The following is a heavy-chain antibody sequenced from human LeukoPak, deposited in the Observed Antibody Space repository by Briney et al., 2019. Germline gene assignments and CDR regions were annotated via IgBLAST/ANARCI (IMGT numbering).Heavy chain of an antibody. V-gene: IGHV4-34*01. CDR1: GGSFSGYY. J-gene: IGHJ3*02. CDR3: ARERYCSGGSCPGAFDI. CDR2: INHSGST. D-gene: IGHD2-15*01. Sequence: PSETLSLTCAVYGGSFSGYYWSWIHQPPGKGLEWIGEINHSGSTNYNPSLKSRVTISVDTSKNQFSLKLSSVTAADTAVYYCARERYCSGGSCPGAFDIWGQGTMVTVSS.